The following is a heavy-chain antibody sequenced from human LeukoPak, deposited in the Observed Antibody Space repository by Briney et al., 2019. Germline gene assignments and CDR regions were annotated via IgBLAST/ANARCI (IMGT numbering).Heavy chain of an antibody. CDR2: IYDSEST. V-gene: IGHV4-59*11. CDR3: ARVLQNYYYLDV. Sequence: TASETLSLTCTVSGGSISSHYWSWVRQPPGKGLEWNGNIYDSESTHYKSSLKSRVTISVDTSKNQFSLRLSSVTAADTAVYYCARVLQNYYYLDVWGKGTTVTVSS. J-gene: IGHJ6*03. D-gene: IGHD3-3*01. CDR1: GGSISSHY.